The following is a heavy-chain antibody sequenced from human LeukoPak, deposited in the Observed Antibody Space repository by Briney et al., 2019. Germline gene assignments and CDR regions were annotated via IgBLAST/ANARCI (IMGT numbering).Heavy chain of an antibody. CDR1: GYTFTSYD. J-gene: IGHJ4*02. CDR2: MNHNSGIT. CDR3: ARAGYCSSTSCYRDY. V-gene: IGHV1-8*03. Sequence: ASVKVSCKASGYTFTSYDINWVRQATGQGLEWMGWMNHNSGITGYAQKFQGRVTITRNTSISTAYMELSNLRSEDTAVYYCARAGYCSSTSCYRDYWGQGTLVTVSS. D-gene: IGHD2-2*01.